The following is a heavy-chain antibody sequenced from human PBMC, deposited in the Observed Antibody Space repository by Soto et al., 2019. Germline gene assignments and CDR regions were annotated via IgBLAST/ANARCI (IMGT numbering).Heavy chain of an antibody. V-gene: IGHV3-9*01. CDR3: AKGVDPLYGFAPRAFDI. CDR2: ISWNSGSI. Sequence: EVQLVESGGGLVQPGRSLRLSCAASGFTFDDYAMHWVRQAPGKGLEWVSGISWNSGSIGYADSVKGRCTISRDNAKNSLYLQMNSLRAEDTSLYYCAKGVDPLYGFAPRAFDIWGQGTMVTVSS. D-gene: IGHD4-17*01. J-gene: IGHJ3*02. CDR1: GFTFDDYA.